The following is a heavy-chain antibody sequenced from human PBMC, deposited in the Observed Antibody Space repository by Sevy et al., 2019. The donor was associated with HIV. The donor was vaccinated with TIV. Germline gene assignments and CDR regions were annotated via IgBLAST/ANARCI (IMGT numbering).Heavy chain of an antibody. J-gene: IGHJ4*02. V-gene: IGHV3-7*01. CDR3: ARGIYGSGSRLGLGY. D-gene: IGHD3-10*01. Sequence: GGSLRLSCAASGFTFSSYWMTWVRQAPGKGREWVANMRQDGSEKYYVDSVKGRFTISRDNAKNSLYLQMNSLRAEDTAVYYCARGIYGSGSRLGLGYWGQGTLVTVSS. CDR2: MRQDGSEK. CDR1: GFTFSSYW.